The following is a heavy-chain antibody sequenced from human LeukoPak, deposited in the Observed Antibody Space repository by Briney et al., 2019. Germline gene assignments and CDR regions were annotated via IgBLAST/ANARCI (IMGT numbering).Heavy chain of an antibody. CDR1: GGSISSSSYY. D-gene: IGHD2-2*01. Sequence: PSETLSLTCTVSGGSISSSSYYWGWIRQPPGKGLEWIGSIYHSGSTYYNPSLKSRVTISVDTSKNQFSLKLSSVTAADTAVYYCARHDCSSTSCYLVTGTTFNYWGQGTLVTVSS. V-gene: IGHV4-39*01. CDR3: ARHDCSSTSCYLVTGTTFNY. J-gene: IGHJ4*02. CDR2: IYHSGST.